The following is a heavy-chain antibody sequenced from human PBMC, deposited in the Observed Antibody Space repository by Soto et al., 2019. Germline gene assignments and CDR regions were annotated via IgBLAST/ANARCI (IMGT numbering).Heavy chain of an antibody. CDR1: GHTFSTYG. V-gene: IGHV1-18*01. J-gene: IGHJ3*02. CDR3: ARGSQKLWLDFDAFDI. CDR2: ISPYNGNT. Sequence: QVQLVQSGPEVKKPGASVTVSCKASGHTFSTYGINWVRQAPGQGLEWMGWISPYNGNTNYAQKFQGRATMTTDTSTSTAYMELRSLRSDDTAVYYCARGSQKLWLDFDAFDIWGQGTMVTVSS. D-gene: IGHD6-19*01.